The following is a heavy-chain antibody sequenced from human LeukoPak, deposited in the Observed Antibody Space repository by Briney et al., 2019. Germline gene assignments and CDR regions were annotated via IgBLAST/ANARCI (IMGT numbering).Heavy chain of an antibody. J-gene: IGHJ6*03. V-gene: IGHV4-59*08. CDR1: GRSISSYY. CDR2: IYYSGST. CDR3: ARLERDNYYYYMDV. Sequence: SDTLSLICTLSGRSISSYYWSWIRQPPGKGLEWMGYIYYSGSTTYNTALKSRVTISVDTSKNQFSLKLSSVTAADTAVYYCARLERDNYYYYMDVWGKGTTVTVSS. D-gene: IGHD1-1*01.